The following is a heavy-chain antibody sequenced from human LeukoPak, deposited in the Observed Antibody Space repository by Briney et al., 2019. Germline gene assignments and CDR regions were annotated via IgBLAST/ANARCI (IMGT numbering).Heavy chain of an antibody. J-gene: IGHJ4*02. CDR1: GYTFTSYG. Sequence: APVKVSCKASGYTFTSYGISWVRQAPGQGLEWMGWISAYNGNTNYAQKLQGRVTMTTDTSTSTAYMELRSLRSDDTAVYYCARDSTNCTNGVCYLGYWGQGTLVTVSS. CDR3: ARDSTNCTNGVCYLGY. D-gene: IGHD2-8*01. CDR2: ISAYNGNT. V-gene: IGHV1-18*01.